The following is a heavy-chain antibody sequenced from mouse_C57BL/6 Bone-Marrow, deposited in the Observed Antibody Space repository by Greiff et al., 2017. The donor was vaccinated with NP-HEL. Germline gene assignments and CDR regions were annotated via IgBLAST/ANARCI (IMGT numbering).Heavy chain of an antibody. D-gene: IGHD1-1*01. CDR2: ILPGSGST. V-gene: IGHV1-9*01. CDR3: ARALYYGSSHYYAMDY. Sequence: VQLQQSGAELMKPGASVKLSCKATGYTFTGYWIEWVKQRPGHGLEWIGEILPGSGSTNYNEKFKGKATFTADTSSNTAYMQLSSLTTEDSAIYYCARALYYGSSHYYAMDYWGQGTSVTVSS. J-gene: IGHJ4*01. CDR1: GYTFTGYW.